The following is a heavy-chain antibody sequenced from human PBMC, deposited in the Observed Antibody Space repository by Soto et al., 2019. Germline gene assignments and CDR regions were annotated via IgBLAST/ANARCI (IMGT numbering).Heavy chain of an antibody. CDR2: IIPIFGTA. V-gene: IGHV1-69*13. Sequence: VASVKVSCKASGGTFSSYAISWVRQAPGQGLEWMGGIIPIFGTANYAQKFQGRVTITADESTSTAYMELSSLRSEDTAVYYCASTIAARPSLASFGAFDIWGQGTMVTVSS. CDR3: ASTIAARPSLASFGAFDI. D-gene: IGHD6-6*01. J-gene: IGHJ3*02. CDR1: GGTFSSYA.